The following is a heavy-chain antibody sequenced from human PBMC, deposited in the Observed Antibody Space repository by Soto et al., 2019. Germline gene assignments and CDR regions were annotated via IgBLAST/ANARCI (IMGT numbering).Heavy chain of an antibody. CDR2: IKSKTDGGTT. D-gene: IGHD2-2*02. CDR1: GFTFSNAW. V-gene: IGHV3-15*01. Sequence: GGSLRLSCAASGFTFSNAWMSWARQAPGKGLEWVGRIKSKTDGGTTDYAAPVKGRFTISRDDSKNTLYLQMNSLKTEDTAVYYCTTGECSSTSCYTNYLDYWGQGTLVTVSS. CDR3: TTGECSSTSCYTNYLDY. J-gene: IGHJ4*02.